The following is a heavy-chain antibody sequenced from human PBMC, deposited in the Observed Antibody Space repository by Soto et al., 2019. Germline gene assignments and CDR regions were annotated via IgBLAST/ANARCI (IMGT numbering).Heavy chain of an antibody. D-gene: IGHD3-22*01. CDR2: IYYSGST. J-gene: IGHJ3*02. Sequence: QVQLQESGPGLVKPSQTLSLTCTVSGGSISSGGYYWSWIRQHPGKGLEWIGYIYYSGSTYYNPSLKSRVTIAVDTSKNQFSLKLSSVTAADTAVYYCARVPHITMIVVVMGAFDIWGQRTMVTVSS. V-gene: IGHV4-31*03. CDR1: GGSISSGGYY. CDR3: ARVPHITMIVVVMGAFDI.